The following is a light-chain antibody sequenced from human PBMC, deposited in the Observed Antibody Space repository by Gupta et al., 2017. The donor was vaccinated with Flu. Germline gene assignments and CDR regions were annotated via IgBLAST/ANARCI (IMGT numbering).Light chain of an antibody. V-gene: IGKV1-5*03. CDR3: QQYYTFPT. Sequence: VGDRVTITCRASQSIVGWLAWYQQKPGKAPNLLISKASTLESGVPSRFSGSGSGTEFTLAISSLQPDDFATYYCQQYYTFPTFGGGTRVEIK. J-gene: IGKJ4*01. CDR2: KAS. CDR1: QSIVGW.